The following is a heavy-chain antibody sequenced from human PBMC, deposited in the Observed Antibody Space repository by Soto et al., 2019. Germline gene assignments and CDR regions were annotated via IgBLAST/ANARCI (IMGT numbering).Heavy chain of an antibody. CDR1: GGSFGGYD. Sequence: LETLCLTCGVYGGSFGGYDGTWIRQPPGTGLEWIGEINHSGSTNYNPSLKSRVTISVDTSKNQFSLKLTSVTAADTAVYYCARDKITGLFDYWGQGTLVTVSS. D-gene: IGHD2-8*02. CDR3: ARDKITGLFDY. J-gene: IGHJ4*02. V-gene: IGHV4-34*01. CDR2: INHSGST.